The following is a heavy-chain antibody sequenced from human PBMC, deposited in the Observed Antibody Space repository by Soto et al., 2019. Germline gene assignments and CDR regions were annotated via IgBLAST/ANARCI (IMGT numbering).Heavy chain of an antibody. CDR3: TRGRGTSGWYADY. J-gene: IGHJ4*02. V-gene: IGHV3-49*04. D-gene: IGHD6-13*01. CDR1: GFVFGDYA. Sequence: GGSLRLSCSASGFVFGDYAVTWVRQAPGKGLEWVGVVRSETYGGSTEYAASVKGRFRISRDDSQSIAYLQMTSLKTEDTAVYYCTRGRGTSGWYADYWGKGILVTVSS. CDR2: VRSETYGGST.